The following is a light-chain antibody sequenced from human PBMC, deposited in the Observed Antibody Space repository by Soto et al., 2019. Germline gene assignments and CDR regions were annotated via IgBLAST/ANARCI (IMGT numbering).Light chain of an antibody. Sequence: AIQLTQSPSSLSASVGDRVTITCRASQGLSSALAWYQQKPGKAPKLLIYDASSLEGGVPSRFSGSGSGTDFTLNISSLQPEDCASYYCQQFNSYPLTFGGGTKVEIK. J-gene: IGKJ4*01. CDR2: DAS. V-gene: IGKV1-13*02. CDR1: QGLSSA. CDR3: QQFNSYPLT.